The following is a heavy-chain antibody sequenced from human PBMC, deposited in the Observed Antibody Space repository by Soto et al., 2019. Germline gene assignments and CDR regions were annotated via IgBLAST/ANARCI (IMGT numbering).Heavy chain of an antibody. CDR3: ARPVEATHWFDP. Sequence: GESLKISCKGSGYSFTSYWISWVRQLPGKGLERMGRIDPSDSYTNYSPSFQGHVTISADKSISTAYLQWSSLKASDTAMYYCARPVEATHWFDPWGQGTLVTVSS. CDR1: GYSFTSYW. D-gene: IGHD1-26*01. J-gene: IGHJ5*02. V-gene: IGHV5-10-1*01. CDR2: IDPSDSYT.